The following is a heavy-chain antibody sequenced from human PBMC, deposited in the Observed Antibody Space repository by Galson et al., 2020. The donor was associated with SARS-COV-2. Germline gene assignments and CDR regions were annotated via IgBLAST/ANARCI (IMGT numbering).Heavy chain of an antibody. D-gene: IGHD6-6*01. CDR1: GFTFSSYA. J-gene: IGHJ4*02. Sequence: TGGSLRLSCAASGFTFSSYAMHWVRQAPGKGLEWVAVISYDGSNKYYADSVKGRFTISRDNSKNTLYLQMNSLRAEDTAVYYCARGDGSIAVMDWGQGTLVTVSS. V-gene: IGHV3-30-3*01. CDR2: ISYDGSNK. CDR3: ARGDGSIAVMD.